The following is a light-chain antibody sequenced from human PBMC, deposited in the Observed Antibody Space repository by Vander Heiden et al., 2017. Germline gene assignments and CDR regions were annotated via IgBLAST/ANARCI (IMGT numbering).Light chain of an antibody. CDR2: QDS. V-gene: IGLV3-1*01. Sequence: SYELTQPPSVSVSPGQTASITCSGDKLGDKYACWGQQKPGQSPVLVIYQDSKRPSGSPERFSGSNSGNTATLTISGTQARDEADYDCQAWDSSTVVFGGGTKLTVL. J-gene: IGLJ2*01. CDR3: QAWDSSTVV. CDR1: KLGDKY.